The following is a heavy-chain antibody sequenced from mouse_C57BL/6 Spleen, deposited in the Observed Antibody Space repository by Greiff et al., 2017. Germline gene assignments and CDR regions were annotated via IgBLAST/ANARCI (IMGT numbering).Heavy chain of an antibody. V-gene: IGHV1-69*01. D-gene: IGHD2-1*01. CDR3: ARRDYYGNYYAMDY. CDR1: GYTFTSSW. CDR2: IDPSDSYT. Sequence: QVQLQQPGAELVMPGASVKLSCKASGYTFTSSWLHWVKQRPGQGLEWIGEIDPSDSYTNYNQKFKGKSTLPVDKSSSTAYMQLSSLTSEDSAVYYCARRDYYGNYYAMDYWGQGTSVTVSS. J-gene: IGHJ4*01.